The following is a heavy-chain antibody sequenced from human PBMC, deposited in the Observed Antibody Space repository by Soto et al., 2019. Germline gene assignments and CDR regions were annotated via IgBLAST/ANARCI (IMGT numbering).Heavy chain of an antibody. Sequence: QVQLVESGGGLVKPGGTLRLSCAGSGIRLSESYINWIRLTPEKGLAWISYIGDSYRHYAASVRGRFTISRDNVQNSVSLEMTNLRVDDTAIYYCARRRAFGEVEAFDDWGPGTLATVSS. V-gene: IGHV3-11*05. CDR1: GIRLSESY. D-gene: IGHD3-16*01. J-gene: IGHJ3*01. CDR2: IGDSYR. CDR3: ARRRAFGEVEAFDD.